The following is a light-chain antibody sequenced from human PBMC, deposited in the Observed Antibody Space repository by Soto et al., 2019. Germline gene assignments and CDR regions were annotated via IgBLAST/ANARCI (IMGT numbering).Light chain of an antibody. CDR2: GAS. CDR3: QQYGSSGT. Sequence: TVLTRSRCKMSSVLGRRVTLLCRASQSVSNNYLAWYQQKPGQAPRLLIYGASNRATGIPDRFSGSGSGTDFTLTISRLEPEDFAVYYCQQYGSSGTFGQGTKVDI. V-gene: IGKV3-20*01. J-gene: IGKJ1*01. CDR1: QSVSNNY.